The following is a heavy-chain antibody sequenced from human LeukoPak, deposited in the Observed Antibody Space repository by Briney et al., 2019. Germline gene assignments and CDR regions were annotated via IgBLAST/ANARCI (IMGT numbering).Heavy chain of an antibody. J-gene: IGHJ4*02. CDR2: IKQDGSEK. CDR3: ARDGQATYYYDSSGYPYFDY. V-gene: IGHV3-7*01. D-gene: IGHD3-22*01. CDR1: GFTFSSYW. Sequence: PGGSLRLSCAASGFTFSSYWMSWVRQAPGKGLEWVANIKQDGSEKYYVDSVKGRFTISRDNAKNSLYLQMNSLRAEDTAVYYCARDGQATYYYDSSGYPYFDYWGQGTLVTVSS.